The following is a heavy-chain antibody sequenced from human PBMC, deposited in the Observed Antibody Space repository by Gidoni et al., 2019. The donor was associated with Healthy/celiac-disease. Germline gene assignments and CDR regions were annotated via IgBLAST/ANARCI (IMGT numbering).Heavy chain of an antibody. D-gene: IGHD1-7*01. CDR2: IYTSGST. CDR1: GGSISSGSYY. Sequence: QVQLQESGAGLAKPSQTLSLTCTVPGGSISSGSYYWSWIRQPAGKGLEWIGRIYTSGSTNYNPSLKSRVTISVDTSKNQFSLKLSSVTAADTAVYYCARGWNWNWFDPWGQGTLVTVSS. CDR3: ARGWNWNWFDP. J-gene: IGHJ5*02. V-gene: IGHV4-61*02.